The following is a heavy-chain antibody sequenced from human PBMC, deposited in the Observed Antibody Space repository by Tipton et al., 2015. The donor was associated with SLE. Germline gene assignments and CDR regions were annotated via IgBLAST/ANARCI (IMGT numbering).Heavy chain of an antibody. CDR3: ARNTEGRYYDFWSGYFDYYGMDV. CDR2: ISYGSSTI. D-gene: IGHD3-3*01. J-gene: IGHJ6*02. Sequence: SLRLSCAASGFTFSTYGMNWVRQAPGKGLEWLSYISYGSSTIYYADSVKGRFTISRDNAKNSLYLQMNSLRAEDTAVYYCARNTEGRYYDFWSGYFDYYGMDVWGQGTTVTVSS. V-gene: IGHV3-48*01. CDR1: GFTFSTYG.